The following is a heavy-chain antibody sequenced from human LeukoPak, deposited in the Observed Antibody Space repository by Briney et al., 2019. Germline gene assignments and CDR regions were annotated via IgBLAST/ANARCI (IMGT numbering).Heavy chain of an antibody. V-gene: IGHV4-4*07. CDR1: GGSISSYY. D-gene: IGHD2-21*02. J-gene: IGHJ3*02. CDR2: IYTSGST. Sequence: SETLSLTCTVSGGSISSYYWSWIRQPAGKGLEWIGRIYTSGSTNYNPSLKSRVTMSVDTSKNQFSLKLSSVTAADTAVYYCARNSAYCGGDCYEGAFDIWGQGTMVTVSS. CDR3: ARNSAYCGGDCYEGAFDI.